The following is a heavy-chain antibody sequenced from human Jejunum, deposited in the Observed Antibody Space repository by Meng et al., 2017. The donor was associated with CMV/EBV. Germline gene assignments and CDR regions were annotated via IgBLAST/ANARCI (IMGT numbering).Heavy chain of an antibody. CDR2: LSSSSFV. CDR1: YT. V-gene: IGHV3-21*01. J-gene: IGHJ6*02. Sequence: YTMTWVRQAPGKGLEWVSSLSSSSFVSDADSVRGRFTISRDNAKNSLYLEMHSLRADDTAVYYCTRGAGRYNFWSGSSDYYGMDVWGQGTTVTVSS. D-gene: IGHD3-3*01. CDR3: TRGAGRYNFWSGSSDYYGMDV.